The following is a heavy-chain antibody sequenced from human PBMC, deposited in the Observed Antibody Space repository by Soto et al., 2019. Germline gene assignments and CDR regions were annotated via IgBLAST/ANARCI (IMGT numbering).Heavy chain of an antibody. J-gene: IGHJ6*03. CDR1: GFTFSSYD. CDR2: ISGSGGST. Sequence: GGSLRLSCAASGFTFSSYDRSWVRQAPGKGLEWVSAISGSGGSTYYADSVKGRFTISRANSKNTLYLQMNSLRAEDTVVYYCAQTPTLDSSSSMDVWGKGTTVTVS. CDR3: AQTPTLDSSSSMDV. V-gene: IGHV3-23*01. D-gene: IGHD2-15*01.